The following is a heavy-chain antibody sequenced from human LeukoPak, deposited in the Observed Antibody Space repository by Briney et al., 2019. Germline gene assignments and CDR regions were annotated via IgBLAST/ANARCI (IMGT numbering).Heavy chain of an antibody. CDR1: GYTFTSYD. CDR2: MNPNSGNT. V-gene: IGHV1-8*01. J-gene: IGHJ3*02. CDR3: AREVLPGYCSSTSCYGGAFDI. Sequence: ASVKVSCKASGYTFTSYDINWVRQATGQGLEWMGWMNPNSGNTGYAQKFQGRVTMTTDTSTSTAYMELRSLRSDDTAVYYCAREVLPGYCSSTSCYGGAFDIWGQGTMVTVSS. D-gene: IGHD2-2*03.